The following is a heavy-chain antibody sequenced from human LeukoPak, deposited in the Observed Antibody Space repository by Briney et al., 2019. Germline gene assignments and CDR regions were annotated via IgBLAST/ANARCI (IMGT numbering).Heavy chain of an antibody. J-gene: IGHJ3*02. V-gene: IGHV4-59*01. CDR1: GGSISSYY. Sequence: SETLSLTCTVSGGSISSYYWSWIRQPPGKGLEWIGYIYYSGSTNYNPSLKSRVTISVDTSKNQFSLKLSSVTAADTAVYYCVRLYYYDSRVIRGAFDIWGQGTMVTVSS. D-gene: IGHD3-22*01. CDR2: IYYSGST. CDR3: VRLYYYDSRVIRGAFDI.